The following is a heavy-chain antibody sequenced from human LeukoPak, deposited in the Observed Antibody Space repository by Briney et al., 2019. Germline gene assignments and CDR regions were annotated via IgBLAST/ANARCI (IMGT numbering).Heavy chain of an antibody. V-gene: IGHV4-59*01. CDR3: ARAVVGASYYYYGMDV. CDR2: IYYSGST. Sequence: SETLSLTCTVSGGSISSYYWSWIRQPPGKGLEWIGYIYYSGSTNYNPSLKSRVTKSVDTSKNQFSLKLSSVIAADTAVCYCARAVVGASYYYYGMDVWGQGTTVTVSS. D-gene: IGHD1-26*01. CDR1: GGSISSYY. J-gene: IGHJ6*02.